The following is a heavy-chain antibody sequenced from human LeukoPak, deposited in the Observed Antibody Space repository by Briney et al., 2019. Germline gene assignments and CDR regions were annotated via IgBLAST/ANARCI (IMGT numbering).Heavy chain of an antibody. V-gene: IGHV1-2*02. CDR3: ARDAWLVGATNLYYFDH. J-gene: IGHJ4*02. CDR2: INPNSGGT. CDR1: GYTFTGYY. D-gene: IGHD1-26*01. Sequence: ASVKVSCKASGYTFTGYYMHWVRQAPGQGLEWMGWINPNSGGTNYAQKFQGRVTMTRDTSISTAYMELNSLRSDDTAVYYCARDAWLVGATNLYYFDHWGQGTLVTVSS.